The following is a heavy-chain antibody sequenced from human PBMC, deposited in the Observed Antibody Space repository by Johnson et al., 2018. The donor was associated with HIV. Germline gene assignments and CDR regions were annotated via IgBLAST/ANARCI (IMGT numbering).Heavy chain of an antibody. J-gene: IGHJ3*02. CDR3: ARYHYYDSNNYQLAFDI. V-gene: IGHV3-30-3*01. CDR2: ISYDGSNK. Sequence: QVQLVESGGGVVQPGRSLRLSCAASGFTFSSYAMHWVRQAPGKGLEWVAVISYDGSNKYYADSVKGRFTISRDNSKNTLYLQMNSLRAGDTALYYCARYHYYDSNNYQLAFDIWGQGTTVTVSS. D-gene: IGHD3-22*01. CDR1: GFTFSSYA.